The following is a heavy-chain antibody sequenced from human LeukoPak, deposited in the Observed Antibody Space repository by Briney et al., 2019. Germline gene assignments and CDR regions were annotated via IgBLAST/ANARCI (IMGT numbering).Heavy chain of an antibody. D-gene: IGHD6-13*01. V-gene: IGHV3-23*01. CDR2: IGGSGVTT. CDR3: AKVVDSSSSF. CDR1: GFTFSSYG. Sequence: PGGSLRPSCAASGFTFSSYGMSWVRQAPGKGLEWVSTIGGSGVTTYYADSVKGRFTISRHNPKSTLYLQMSSMRAEDTAVYYCAKVVDSSSSFWGQGTLVAVSS. J-gene: IGHJ4*02.